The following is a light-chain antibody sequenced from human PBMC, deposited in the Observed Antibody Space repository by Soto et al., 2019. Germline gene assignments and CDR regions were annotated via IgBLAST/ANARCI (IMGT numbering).Light chain of an antibody. Sequence: AIRMTQSPSSLSASTGDRVTITFRASQGISSYLAWYQQKPGKAPKLLIYAASTLQSGVPSRFSGSGSGTDFTLTISCLQSEDFATYYCQQYYSYPVTFGQGAKVDIK. V-gene: IGKV1-8*01. CDR2: AAS. CDR1: QGISSY. CDR3: QQYYSYPVT. J-gene: IGKJ1*01.